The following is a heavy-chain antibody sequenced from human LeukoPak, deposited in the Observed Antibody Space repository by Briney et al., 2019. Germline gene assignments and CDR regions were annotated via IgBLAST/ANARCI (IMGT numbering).Heavy chain of an antibody. Sequence: PSETLSLTCTVSGGSITSYHWSWIRQPPGKGLEWIGYIYYSGSTRYKPSLKSRVTISLDTSKNQFSLKLGSVTAADTAVYYCARHGYCSGGSCYWDYWGQGTLVTVSS. V-gene: IGHV4-59*08. CDR3: ARHGYCSGGSCYWDY. D-gene: IGHD2-15*01. J-gene: IGHJ4*02. CDR1: GGSITSYH. CDR2: IYYSGST.